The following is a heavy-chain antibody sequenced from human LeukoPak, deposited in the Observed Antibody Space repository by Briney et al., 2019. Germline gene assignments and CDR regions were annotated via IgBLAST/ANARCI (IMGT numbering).Heavy chain of an antibody. J-gene: IGHJ5*02. V-gene: IGHV4-34*01. D-gene: IGHD4-17*01. CDR3: ARARTHTVTTGWFDP. CDR2: INHSGST. Sequence: KPSETLSLTCAVYGGSFSGYYWSWIRQPPGKGLEWIGEINHSGSTNYNPSLKSRVTISVDTSKNQFSLKLSSVTAADTAVYYCARARTHTVTTGWFDPWGQGTLVTVSS. CDR1: GGSFSGYY.